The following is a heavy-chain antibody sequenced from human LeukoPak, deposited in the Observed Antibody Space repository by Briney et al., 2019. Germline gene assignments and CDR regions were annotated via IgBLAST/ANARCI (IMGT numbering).Heavy chain of an antibody. CDR1: GDSISTNGYY. V-gene: IGHV4-39*02. D-gene: IGHD3-10*01. J-gene: IGHJ4*02. CDR2: VNYSGTT. CDR3: ARDQTGYYGSGSFDY. Sequence: KPSETLSLTCTVSGDSISTNGYYWGWIRQPPGKGLEWIGSVNYSGTTYYNPSLKSRVTVSADTSRNEISLHLSSVTAADAAVYYCARDQTGYYGSGSFDYWGQGTLVTVSS.